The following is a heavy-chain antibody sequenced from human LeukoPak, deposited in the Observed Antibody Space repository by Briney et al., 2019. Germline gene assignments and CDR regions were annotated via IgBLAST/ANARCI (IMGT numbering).Heavy chain of an antibody. CDR1: GVAFCVYY. Sequence: SQTLSLTCAVYGVAFCVYYWSWIPQPPRKGLEWIGEINHSENINYNPSLKSRVNVSIDRSKHQFSLRLTSVTAADTAVYFCARGLSDYYVSSGYRGLLDYWGQGILVIVSS. V-gene: IGHV4-34*01. D-gene: IGHD3-22*01. CDR2: INHSENI. CDR3: ARGLSDYYVSSGYRGLLDY. J-gene: IGHJ4*02.